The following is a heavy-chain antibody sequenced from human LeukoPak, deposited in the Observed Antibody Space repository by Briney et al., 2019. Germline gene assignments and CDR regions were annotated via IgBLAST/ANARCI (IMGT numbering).Heavy chain of an antibody. CDR1: GFIFSSSA. CDR2: IQYDGSNK. J-gene: IGHJ4*02. Sequence: GGSLRLSCAASGFIFSSSAMHWVRQAPGKGLERVTFIQYDGSNKYYADSVKGRFTISRDNSKNTLYLQMSSLRVEDTAVYYCANSPGGTTGWFPDSWGQGTLVTVSS. CDR3: ANSPGGTTGWFPDS. V-gene: IGHV3-30*02. D-gene: IGHD1-26*01.